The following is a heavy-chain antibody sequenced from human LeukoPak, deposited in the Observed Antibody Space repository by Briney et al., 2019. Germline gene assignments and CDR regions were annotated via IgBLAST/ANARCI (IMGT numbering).Heavy chain of an antibody. V-gene: IGHV4-59*01. CDR2: IYYSGST. CDR3: ARATVADYYFDY. CDR1: GGSISSYY. Sequence: SETLSLTCTVSGGSISSYYWSWIRQPPGKGLEWIGYIYYSGSTNYNPSLKSRVTISVDTSKNQFSLKLSSVAAADTAVYYCARATVADYYFDYWGQGTLVTVSS. J-gene: IGHJ4*02. D-gene: IGHD2-15*01.